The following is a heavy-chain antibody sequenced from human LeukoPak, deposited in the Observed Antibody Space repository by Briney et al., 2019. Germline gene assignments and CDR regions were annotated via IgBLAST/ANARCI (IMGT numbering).Heavy chain of an antibody. D-gene: IGHD4/OR15-4a*01. Sequence: SETLSLTCAVSGDSITGYSWSWIRQTPGKGLEWIGYIYYNGDTHYNPSLNSRLSMSVDTPNKQFSLNLRSVTAADTAVYYCVRGPYGASISNWFDPWGQGLLVTVSS. J-gene: IGHJ5*02. V-gene: IGHV4-59*01. CDR3: VRGPYGASISNWFDP. CDR2: IYYNGDT. CDR1: GDSITGYS.